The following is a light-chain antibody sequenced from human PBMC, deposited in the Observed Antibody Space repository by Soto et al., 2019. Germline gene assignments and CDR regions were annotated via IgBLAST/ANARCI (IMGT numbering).Light chain of an antibody. CDR3: CSYAGSYSFYV. CDR2: EVS. Sequence: SVQTQAACVSLSHGQSITISYTGSSSDGGNYKFVSWYQQYPGKAPKVMLYEVSKRPSGVSYRFSGSQSGNTASLTISGLEAEDEADYYCCSYAGSYSFYVFGTGTKVTVL. J-gene: IGLJ1*01. CDR1: SSDGGNYKF. V-gene: IGLV2-23*02.